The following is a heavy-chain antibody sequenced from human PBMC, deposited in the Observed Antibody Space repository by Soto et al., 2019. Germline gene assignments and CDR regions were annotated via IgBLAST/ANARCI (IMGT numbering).Heavy chain of an antibody. CDR2: INHSGST. Sequence: PSETLSLTCAVYGGSFSGYYWSWIRQPPGKGLEWIGEINHSGSTNYNPSLKSRVTISVDTSKNQFSLKLSSVTAADTAVYYCATRPGTIFGVVIKRDPPDNWFDPWGQGTLVTISS. V-gene: IGHV4-34*01. CDR3: ATRPGTIFGVVIKRDPPDNWFDP. CDR1: GGSFSGYY. D-gene: IGHD3-3*01. J-gene: IGHJ5*02.